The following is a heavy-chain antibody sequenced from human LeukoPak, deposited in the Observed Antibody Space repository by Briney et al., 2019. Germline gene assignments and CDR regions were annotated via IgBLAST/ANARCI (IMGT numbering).Heavy chain of an antibody. CDR3: ARDGHSKDYGDY. V-gene: IGHV1-3*01. CDR1: GYTFTSYA. CDR2: INAGNGNT. J-gene: IGHJ4*02. Sequence: ASVKVSCKASGYTFTSYAMHWVRQAPGQRLEWMGWINAGNGNTKYSQKFQGRVTITRDTSASTAYMELSSLRSEDTAVYYCARDGHSKDYGDYWGQGTLVTVSS. D-gene: IGHD2-21*01.